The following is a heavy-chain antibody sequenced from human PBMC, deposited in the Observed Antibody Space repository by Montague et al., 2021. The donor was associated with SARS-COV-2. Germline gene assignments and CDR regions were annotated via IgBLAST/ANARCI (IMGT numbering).Heavy chain of an antibody. V-gene: IGHV4-61*01. Sequence: SETLSLTCTVSGGSVRSGLYYWTWIRQPLGKGLEWIGYVYYSGTANHNPSLKSRLTLTVDKSKNQFSLKLSSVTATDTAIYYCARERLDCSGTSCYTNGLDLWGQGTMVTVSS. CDR3: ARERLDCSGTSCYTNGLDL. CDR1: GGSVRSGLYY. D-gene: IGHD2-15*01. J-gene: IGHJ6*02. CDR2: VYYSGTA.